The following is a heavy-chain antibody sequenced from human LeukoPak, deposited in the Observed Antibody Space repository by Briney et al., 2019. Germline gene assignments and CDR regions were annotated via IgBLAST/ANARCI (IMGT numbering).Heavy chain of an antibody. J-gene: IGHJ4*02. CDR2: IYYRGST. D-gene: IGHD5-12*01. V-gene: IGHV4-59*01. CDR1: GVSISSYY. CDR3: ARAGYSNEGYSGYGHEDY. Sequence: KPSETLSLTCTVSGVSISSYYWSWIRQPPGKGLEWIGYIYYRGSTDYNPSLKSRVTISVDTSKNQFSLKVYSLTAADTAVYYCARAGYSNEGYSGYGHEDYWGQGTLVTVSS.